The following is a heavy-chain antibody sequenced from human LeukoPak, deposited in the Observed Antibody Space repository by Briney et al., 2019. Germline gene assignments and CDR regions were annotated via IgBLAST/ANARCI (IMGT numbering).Heavy chain of an antibody. CDR3: AREGYYDSSY. Sequence: GGSLRLSCAASGFTVSSNYMSWVRQAPGKGLVWVSRINSDGSSTSYADSVKGRFTISRDNAKNTLYPQMNSLRAEDTAVYYCAREGYYDSSYWGQGTLVTVSS. J-gene: IGHJ4*02. CDR1: GFTVSSNY. V-gene: IGHV3-74*01. CDR2: INSDGSST. D-gene: IGHD3-22*01.